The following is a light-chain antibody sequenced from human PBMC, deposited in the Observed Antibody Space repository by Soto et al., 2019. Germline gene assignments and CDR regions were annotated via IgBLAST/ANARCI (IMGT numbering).Light chain of an antibody. J-gene: IGLJ2*01. V-gene: IGLV2-14*03. CDR1: SADIGAFNY. Sequence: QSALTQPASVSGSPGQSITISCAGTSADIGAFNYVSWYQHHPEKAPKLLIYDVSARPSGVSARFSASKSANTASLTISGLQADDEADYYCCSYSTTSALVFGGGTKLTVL. CDR2: DVS. CDR3: CSYSTTSALV.